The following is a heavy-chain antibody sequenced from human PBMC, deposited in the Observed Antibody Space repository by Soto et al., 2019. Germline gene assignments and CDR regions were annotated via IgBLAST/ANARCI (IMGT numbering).Heavy chain of an antibody. CDR1: GYTFTSYG. D-gene: IGHD3-22*01. CDR3: AGVLGYYDSSGYYH. V-gene: IGHV1-18*01. CDR2: ISAYNGNT. Sequence: QVQLVQSGAEVKKPGASVKVSCKASGYTFTSYGISWERQAPGQGLEWMGWISAYNGNTNYAQKLQGTVTMTTATSTSTAYTELRSLRYDDTAVYYCAGVLGYYDSSGYYHWGQGPLLTVSS. J-gene: IGHJ5*02.